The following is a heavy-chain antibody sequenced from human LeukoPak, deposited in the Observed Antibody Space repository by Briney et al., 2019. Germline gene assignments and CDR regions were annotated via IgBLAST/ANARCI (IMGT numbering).Heavy chain of an antibody. D-gene: IGHD2-2*02. CDR3: ARKLSIIPAAIYTFDY. V-gene: IGHV1-8*03. CDR1: GYTFTSYD. CDR2: MNPNSGNT. J-gene: IGHJ4*02. Sequence: ASVKVSCKASGYTFTSYDINWLRQATGQGLEWMGWMNPNSGNTGYAQKFQGRVTITRNTSISTAYMELSSLRSEDTAVYYCARKLSIIPAAIYTFDYWGQGTLVTVSS.